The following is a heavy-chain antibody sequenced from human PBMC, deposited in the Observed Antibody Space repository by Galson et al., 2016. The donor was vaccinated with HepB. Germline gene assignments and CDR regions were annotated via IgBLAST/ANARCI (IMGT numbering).Heavy chain of an antibody. V-gene: IGHV3-23*01. CDR2: IRGSGADT. CDR1: GFTFGSSG. J-gene: IGHJ4*02. D-gene: IGHD4-23*01. Sequence: SLRLSCAAAGFTFGSSGMSWVRLAPGQGLEWVSGIRGSGADTYYADSVKGRFTISRDSSTLYLQMNSLRAEDTAVYYCARDRLASGNHLDYWGQGTLVTVSS. CDR3: ARDRLASGNHLDY.